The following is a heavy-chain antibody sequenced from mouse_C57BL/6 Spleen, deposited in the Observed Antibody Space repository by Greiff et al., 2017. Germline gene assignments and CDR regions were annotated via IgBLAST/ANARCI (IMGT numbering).Heavy chain of an antibody. CDR1: GYTFTSYW. Sequence: VQLQQPGAELVKPGASVKLSCKASGYTFTSYWMQWVKQRPGQGLEWIGEIDPSDGYPNYNQKFKGKATLTVDTSSSTAYMQLSSLTSEDSAVYYCARSNYSNYFAYWGQGTLVTVSA. CDR3: ARSNYSNYFAY. D-gene: IGHD2-5*01. CDR2: IDPSDGYP. V-gene: IGHV1-50*01. J-gene: IGHJ3*01.